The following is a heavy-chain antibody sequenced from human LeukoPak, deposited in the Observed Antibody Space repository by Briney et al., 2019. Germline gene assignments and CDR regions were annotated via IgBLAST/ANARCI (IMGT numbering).Heavy chain of an antibody. CDR2: INPNSGDT. D-gene: IGHD3-9*01. V-gene: IGHV1-2*02. Sequence: ASVKVSCKASGYTFTGYIMHWVRQAPGQGLEWMGWINPNSGDTKYSQKFQGRVTITRDTSASTAYMELSSLRSEDTAVYYCARGEDVLRYFDWLWWGQGTLVTVSS. CDR3: ARGEDVLRYFDWLW. CDR1: GYTFTGYI. J-gene: IGHJ4*02.